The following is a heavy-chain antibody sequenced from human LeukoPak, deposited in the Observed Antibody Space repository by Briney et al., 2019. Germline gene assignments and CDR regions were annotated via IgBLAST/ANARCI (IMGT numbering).Heavy chain of an antibody. V-gene: IGHV4-39*01. D-gene: IGHD1-26*01. CDR1: GGSISSSSYY. Sequence: PSETLSLTCTVSGGSISSSSYYWGWIRQPPGKGLEWIGSIYYSGSTYYNPSLKSRVTISVDTSKNQFSLKLSSVTAADTAVYYCARGRGYSGSYYVLQWGQGTLVTVSS. CDR2: IYYSGST. J-gene: IGHJ4*02. CDR3: ARGRGYSGSYYVLQ.